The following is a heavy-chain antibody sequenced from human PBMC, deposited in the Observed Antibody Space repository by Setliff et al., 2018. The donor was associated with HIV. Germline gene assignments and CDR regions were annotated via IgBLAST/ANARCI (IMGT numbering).Heavy chain of an antibody. J-gene: IGHJ5*02. V-gene: IGHV4-61*08. CDR2: IYYSGST. Sequence: SGPTLVNPTQTLTLTCTFSGVSLSTSGEGVGWIRQPPGKGLEWIGYIYYSGSTNYNPSLKSRVTISVDTSNNQFSLKLSSVTAADSAVYYCARGLGYNFWSGYSPRGWFDPWGQGTLVTVSS. CDR3: ARGLGYNFWSGYSPRGWFDP. D-gene: IGHD3-3*01. CDR1: GVSLSTSGEG.